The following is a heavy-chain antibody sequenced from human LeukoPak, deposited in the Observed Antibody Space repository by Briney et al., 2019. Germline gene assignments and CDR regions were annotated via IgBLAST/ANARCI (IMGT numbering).Heavy chain of an antibody. V-gene: IGHV1-69*13. D-gene: IGHD3-3*01. CDR2: IIPIFGTA. CDR3: ASLRITIFGVVIINYYGMDV. Sequence: RASVKVSCKASGGTFSSYAISWVRQAPGQGLEWMGGIIPIFGTANYAQKFQGRVTITADESTSTAYMELSSLRYEDTAVYYCASLRITIFGVVIINYYGMDVWGQGTTVTVSS. J-gene: IGHJ6*02. CDR1: GGTFSSYA.